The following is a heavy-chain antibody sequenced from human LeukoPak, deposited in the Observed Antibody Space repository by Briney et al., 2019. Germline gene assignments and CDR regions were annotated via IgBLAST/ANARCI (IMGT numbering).Heavy chain of an antibody. CDR3: ARHIVVVTAMGEVRWFDP. V-gene: IGHV4-34*01. CDR1: GGSFSGYY. CDR2: INHSGST. J-gene: IGHJ5*02. D-gene: IGHD2-21*02. Sequence: SETLSLTCAVYGGSFSGYYWSWIRQPPGKGLEWIGEINHSGSTNYNPSLKSRVTISVDTSKNQFSLKLSSVTAADTAVYYCARHIVVVTAMGEVRWFDPWGQGTLVTVSS.